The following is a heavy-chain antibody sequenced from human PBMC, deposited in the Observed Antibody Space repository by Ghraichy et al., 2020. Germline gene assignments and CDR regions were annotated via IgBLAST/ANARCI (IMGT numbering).Heavy chain of an antibody. CDR2: INSNSGGT. CDR3: ARDPSTSGWYSDY. CDR1: GYTFTGYY. Sequence: ASVKVSCKASGYTFTGYYMHWMRQAPGQGLEWMGWINSNSGGTNSAQKFQGRVTMTRDTSISTVYMELSRLRSDDTAVYYCARDPSTSGWYSDYWGQGTLVTVSS. D-gene: IGHD6-19*01. J-gene: IGHJ4*02. V-gene: IGHV1-2*02.